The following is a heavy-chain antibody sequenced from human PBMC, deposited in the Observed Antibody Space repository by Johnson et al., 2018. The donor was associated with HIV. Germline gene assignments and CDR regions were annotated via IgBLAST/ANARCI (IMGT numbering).Heavy chain of an antibody. Sequence: VQLVESGGDLVQPGGSLRLSCAASGFTFSSYAMSWVRQAPGKGLEWVSSITGSGGSTYYADSVKGRFTISRDNSKNTLYLQMNSLRAEDTAVYYCATEYGSGSYYTYAFDIWGQGTMVIVSS. D-gene: IGHD3-10*01. V-gene: IGHV3-23*04. CDR2: ITGSGGST. CDR1: GFTFSSYA. J-gene: IGHJ3*02. CDR3: ATEYGSGSYYTYAFDI.